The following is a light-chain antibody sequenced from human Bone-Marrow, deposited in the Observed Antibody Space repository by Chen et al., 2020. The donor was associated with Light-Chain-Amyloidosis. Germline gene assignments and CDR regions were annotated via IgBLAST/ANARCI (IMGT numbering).Light chain of an antibody. CDR2: DDS. J-gene: IGLJ3*02. Sequence: SYVLTQPPSVSVAPAQTATIACGGNNIGSTSVHWYQQTPGQAPLLVVYDDSDRPSGIPERLSGSNSGNTATLTIRRVEAGDEADYYCQVWDRSSDRPVFGGGTKLTVL. CDR3: QVWDRSSDRPV. V-gene: IGLV3-21*02. CDR1: NIGSTS.